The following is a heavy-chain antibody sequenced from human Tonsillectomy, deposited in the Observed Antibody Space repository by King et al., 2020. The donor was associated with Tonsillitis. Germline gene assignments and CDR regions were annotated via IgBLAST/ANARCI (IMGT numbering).Heavy chain of an antibody. V-gene: IGHV3-21*01. Sequence: VQLVESGGGLVKPGGSLRLSCAASGFTFSSYSMNLVRQAPGKGLEWVSSISISSRYIYYADSVKGRFTISRDNAKNSLYLQMKSLRAEDTAVYYCARDWGTWMEDIWGQGTMVTVSS. CDR3: ARDWGTWMEDI. J-gene: IGHJ3*02. D-gene: IGHD1-1*01. CDR2: ISISSRYI. CDR1: GFTFSSYS.